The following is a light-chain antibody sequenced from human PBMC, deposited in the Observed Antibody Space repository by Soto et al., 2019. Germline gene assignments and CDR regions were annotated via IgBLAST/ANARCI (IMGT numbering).Light chain of an antibody. Sequence: EIVLTQSPGTLSSSPGERATLSCRASQRLSSNYLAWYQQQPGQAPRVLIYGASSRATGIPDRFTGSGSGTDFTLTISRLEPEDFAVYYCQHYGDSPWTFGQGTKVEIK. CDR2: GAS. J-gene: IGKJ1*01. CDR3: QHYGDSPWT. V-gene: IGKV3-20*01. CDR1: QRLSSNY.